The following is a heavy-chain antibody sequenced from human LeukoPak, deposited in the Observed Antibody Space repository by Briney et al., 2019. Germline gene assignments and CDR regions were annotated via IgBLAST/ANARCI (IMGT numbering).Heavy chain of an antibody. J-gene: IGHJ4*02. D-gene: IGHD2-2*01. CDR2: IIPIFGTA. CDR1: GGTFSSCA. CDR3: AREMYGYCSSTSCYSGGVY. V-gene: IGHV1-69*13. Sequence: SVKVSCKASGGTFSSCAISWVRQAPGQGLEWMGGIIPIFGTANYAQKFQGRVTITADESTSTAYMELSSLRSEDTAVYYCAREMYGYCSSTSCYSGGVYWGQGTLVTVSS.